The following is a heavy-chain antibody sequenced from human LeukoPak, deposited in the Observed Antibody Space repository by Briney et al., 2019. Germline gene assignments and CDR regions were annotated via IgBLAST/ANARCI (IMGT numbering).Heavy chain of an antibody. J-gene: IGHJ5*02. V-gene: IGHV4-34*01. D-gene: IGHD2-2*01. CDR2: INHSGST. CDR1: GGSFSGYY. Sequence: SETLSLTCAVYGGSFSGYYWSWIRQPPGKGLEWIGEINHSGSTNYDPSLKSRVTISVDTSKNQFSLKLSSVTAADTAVYYCARGVGRYCSSTSCYHNWFDPWGQGTLVTVSS. CDR3: ARGVGRYCSSTSCYHNWFDP.